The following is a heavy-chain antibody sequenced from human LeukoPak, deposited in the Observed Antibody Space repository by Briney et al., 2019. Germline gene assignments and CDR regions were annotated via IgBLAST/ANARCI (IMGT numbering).Heavy chain of an antibody. V-gene: IGHV3-21*01. CDR1: GFTFNSYS. J-gene: IGHJ2*01. Sequence: GGSLRLSCAASGFTFNSYSMNWVRQAPGKGLEWVSSISTTSSRIYYADSVKGRFTISRDNAKNSLSLQMNGLRVEDTAVYYCARPTGFWSVYGFWYFDLWGRGTLVTVSS. CDR2: ISTTSSRI. CDR3: ARPTGFWSVYGFWYFDL. D-gene: IGHD3-3*01.